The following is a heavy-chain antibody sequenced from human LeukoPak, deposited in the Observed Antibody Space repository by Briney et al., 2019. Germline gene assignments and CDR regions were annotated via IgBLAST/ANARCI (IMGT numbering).Heavy chain of an antibody. CDR3: ARIVLTPPYGMDV. D-gene: IGHD2/OR15-2a*01. J-gene: IGHJ6*02. CDR1: RFTFSSYS. Sequence: GGSLRLSCVASRFTFSSYSMTWVRRAPGTGLEWVSSISFGGGHIFYTDSVKGRFTIFRDDSKNSLYLEMNSLRAEGTAVYFCARIVLTPPYGMDVSGQGTTVTVSS. CDR2: ISFGGGHI. V-gene: IGHV3-21*01.